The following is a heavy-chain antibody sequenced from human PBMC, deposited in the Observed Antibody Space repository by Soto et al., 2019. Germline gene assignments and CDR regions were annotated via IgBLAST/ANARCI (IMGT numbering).Heavy chain of an antibody. J-gene: IGHJ6*02. V-gene: IGHV3-33*01. CDR2: IWYDGSNK. CDR3: ARAIFGVATDYGMDV. CDR1: GFTFSSYG. D-gene: IGHD3-3*01. Sequence: GGSLRLSCAASGFTFSSYGMHWVRQAPGKGLEWVAVIWYDGSNKYYADSVKGRFTISRDNSKNTLYLQMNSLRAEDTAVYYCARAIFGVATDYGMDVWGQGTTVTVSS.